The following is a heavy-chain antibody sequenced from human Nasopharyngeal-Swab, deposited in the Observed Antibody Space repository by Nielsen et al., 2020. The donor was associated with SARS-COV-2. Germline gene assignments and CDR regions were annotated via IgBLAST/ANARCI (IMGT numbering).Heavy chain of an antibody. Sequence: GGSLTLSRAASGFTSSSYGMHRVRQAPAKGLESVAVIWSDGSNKYYADSVKGRFTISRDNSKNTLYLQMNSLRAEDTAVYYCARDLPIYSGYDLVDYWGQGTLVTVSS. D-gene: IGHD5-12*01. CDR3: ARDLPIYSGYDLVDY. CDR2: IWSDGSNK. CDR1: GFTSSSYG. J-gene: IGHJ4*02. V-gene: IGHV3-33*01.